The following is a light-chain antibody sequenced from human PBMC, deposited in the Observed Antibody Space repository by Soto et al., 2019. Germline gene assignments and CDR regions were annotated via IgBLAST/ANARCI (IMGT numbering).Light chain of an antibody. CDR2: AAS. CDR1: QSVSSAY. CDR3: QQYGSSSTWT. Sequence: EIVLTQSPGTLSLSPGERATLSCRASQSVSSAYLAWYQHKPGQPPTLLIYAASSRVTGIPDRLSVIGSVTEFTLTISRLEPEDFAVYYCQQYGSSSTWTFGQGTKVEIK. V-gene: IGKV3-20*01. J-gene: IGKJ1*01.